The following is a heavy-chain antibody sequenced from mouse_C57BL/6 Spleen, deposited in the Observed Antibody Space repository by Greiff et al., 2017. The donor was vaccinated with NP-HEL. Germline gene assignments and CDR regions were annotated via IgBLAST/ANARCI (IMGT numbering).Heavy chain of an antibody. V-gene: IGHV2-2*01. D-gene: IGHD1-1*01. J-gene: IGHJ1*03. Sequence: VQVVESGPGLVQPSQSLSITCTVSGFSLTSYGVHWVRQSPGKGLEWLGVIWSGGSTDYNAAFISRLSISKDNSKSQVFFKMNRLQADDTAIYYCARKVGSSYGGYFDVWGTGTTVTVSS. CDR1: GFSLTSYG. CDR3: ARKVGSSYGGYFDV. CDR2: IWSGGST.